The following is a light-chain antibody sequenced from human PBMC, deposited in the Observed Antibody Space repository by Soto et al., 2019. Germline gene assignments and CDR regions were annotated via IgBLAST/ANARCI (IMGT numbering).Light chain of an antibody. V-gene: IGLV2-14*01. Sequence: QSALTQPASVSGSPGQSITISCTGISSDVGGYNYVSWYQQHPVKAPKLMIYDVTNRPSGVSDRFSGSKSGNTASLTISGLQAEDEADYYCSSYTSSSTPYVFGTGTKVTVL. CDR3: SSYTSSSTPYV. J-gene: IGLJ1*01. CDR2: DVT. CDR1: SSDVGGYNY.